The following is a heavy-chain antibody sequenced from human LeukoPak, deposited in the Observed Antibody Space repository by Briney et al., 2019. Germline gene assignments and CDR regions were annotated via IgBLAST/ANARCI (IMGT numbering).Heavy chain of an antibody. D-gene: IGHD1-7*01. V-gene: IGHV6-1*01. J-gene: IGHJ6*02. CDR3: ARGGNPVDYRYNWNYVSSKLSYYYYGMDV. Sequence: SQTLSLTCAISGDSVSSNSAAWNWIRQSPSRGLEWLRRTYYRSKWYNDYAVSVKSRITINPDTSKNQFSLQLNSVTPEDTAVYYCARGGNPVDYRYNWNYVSSKLSYYYYGMDVWGQGTTVTVSS. CDR1: GDSVSSNSAA. CDR2: TYYRSKWYN.